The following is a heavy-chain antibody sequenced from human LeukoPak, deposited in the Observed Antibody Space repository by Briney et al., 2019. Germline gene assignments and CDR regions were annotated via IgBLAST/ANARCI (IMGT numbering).Heavy chain of an antibody. Sequence: GGSLRLSCAASGFTFSGYAMSWVRQAPGKGLEWVSAISGSGGSTYYANSVKGRFTISRDNSKNTLYLQMNSLRAEDTAVYYCAKDYLYGYYYYGMDVWGQGTTVTVSS. V-gene: IGHV3-23*01. CDR1: GFTFSGYA. CDR3: AKDYLYGYYYYGMDV. CDR2: ISGSGGST. J-gene: IGHJ6*02. D-gene: IGHD2-8*01.